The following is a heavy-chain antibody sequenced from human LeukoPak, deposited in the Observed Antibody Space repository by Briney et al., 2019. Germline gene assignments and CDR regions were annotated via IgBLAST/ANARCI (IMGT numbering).Heavy chain of an antibody. CDR2: IGSSSSYI. CDR1: GFTFSSYS. CDR3: ARVDNAGYFDY. D-gene: IGHD1-1*01. V-gene: IGHV3-21*01. J-gene: IGHJ4*02. Sequence: GGSLRLSCAASGFTFSSYSMNWVRQAPGKGLEWVSSIGSSSSYIYYADSVKGRFTISRDNAKKSLYLQMNSLRAEDAAVYYCARVDNAGYFDYWGQGTLVTVSS.